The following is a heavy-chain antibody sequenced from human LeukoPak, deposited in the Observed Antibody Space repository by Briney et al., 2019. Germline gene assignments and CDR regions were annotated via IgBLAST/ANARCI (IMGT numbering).Heavy chain of an antibody. D-gene: IGHD3-10*01. CDR2: INHSGST. Sequence: SETLSLTCAVYGGSFSGYYWSWIRQPPGKGLEWIGEINHSGSTNYNPSLKSRVTISVDTSKNQFSLKLSSVTAADTAVYYCARGGTGRRFGKNEGSGEYYFDYWGQGTLVTVSS. CDR3: ARGGTGRRFGKNEGSGEYYFDY. CDR1: GGSFSGYY. V-gene: IGHV4-34*01. J-gene: IGHJ4*02.